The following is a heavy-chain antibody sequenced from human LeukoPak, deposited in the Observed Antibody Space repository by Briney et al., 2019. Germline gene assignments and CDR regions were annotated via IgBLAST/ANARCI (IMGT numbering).Heavy chain of an antibody. D-gene: IGHD1-26*01. V-gene: IGHV1-8*03. CDR1: GYTFTSYD. CDR3: ARRRIMGATRWFDP. Sequence: GASVKVSCKASGYTFTSYDINWVRQATGQGLEWMGWMNPNSGNTGYAQKFQGRVTITRNTSISTAYMELSSLRSEDTAVYYCARRRIMGATRWFDPWGQGTLVTVSS. CDR2: MNPNSGNT. J-gene: IGHJ5*02.